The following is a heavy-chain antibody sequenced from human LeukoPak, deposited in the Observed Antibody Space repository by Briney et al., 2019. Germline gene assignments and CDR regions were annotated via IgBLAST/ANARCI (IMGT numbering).Heavy chain of an antibody. CDR3: ARTMGFWSGYYLVGDAFDI. Sequence: SETLSLTCAVSGGSISSSNWWSWVRQPPGKGLEWIGEIYHSGSTNYNPSLKSRVTISVDKSKNQFSLKLSSVTAAETAVYYCARTMGFWSGYYLVGDAFDIWGQGTMVTVSS. J-gene: IGHJ3*02. D-gene: IGHD3-3*01. CDR1: GGSISSSNW. V-gene: IGHV4-4*02. CDR2: IYHSGST.